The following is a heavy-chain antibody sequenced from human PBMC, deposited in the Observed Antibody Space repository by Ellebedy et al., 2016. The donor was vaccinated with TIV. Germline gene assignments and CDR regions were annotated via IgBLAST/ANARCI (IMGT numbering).Heavy chain of an antibody. CDR1: GGSISSGGYS. CDR3: ARARFTRWFDP. CDR2: IYHSGST. J-gene: IGHJ5*02. D-gene: IGHD3-3*01. V-gene: IGHV4-30-2*01. Sequence: SETLSLTCAVSGGSISSGGYSWSWVRQPPGKGLEWIGYIYHSGSTYYNPSRKSRVTISVVRSKNQFSLKLSSVTAADTAVYYCARARFTRWFDPWGQGTLVTVSS.